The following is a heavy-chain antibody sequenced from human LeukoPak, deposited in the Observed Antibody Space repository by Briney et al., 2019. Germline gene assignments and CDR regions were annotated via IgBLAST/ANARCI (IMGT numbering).Heavy chain of an antibody. J-gene: IGHJ5*02. CDR1: GYSFTSYW. D-gene: IGHD2-15*01. V-gene: IGHV5-10-1*01. CDR2: IDPSDSYT. CDR3: ARQGGNVCSGGSCYSVNWFDP. Sequence: RGESLKISCKGSGYSFTSYWITWVRQLPGKGLEWLGRIDPSDSYTNYSPSFQGNVTISADKSISTAYLQWSSLKASDTVMYYCARQGGNVCSGGSCYSVNWFDPWGQGTLVTVSA.